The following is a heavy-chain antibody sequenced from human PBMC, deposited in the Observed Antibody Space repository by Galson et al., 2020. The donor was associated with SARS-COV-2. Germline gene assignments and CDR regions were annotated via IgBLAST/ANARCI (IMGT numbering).Heavy chain of an antibody. CDR2: ITPIFTTT. Sequence: SVKVSCKASGGTFNGNAFHWVRQAPGQGLEWMGGITPIFTTTYYAQKSQDRVTITADKSTSTAYMELGSLKSEDTAVYYCARGPLDKAYTTSPLQYWGQGTLVTVSA. CDR3: ARGPLDKAYTTSPLQY. V-gene: IGHV1-69*06. D-gene: IGHD2-2*01. CDR1: GGTFNGNA. J-gene: IGHJ1*01.